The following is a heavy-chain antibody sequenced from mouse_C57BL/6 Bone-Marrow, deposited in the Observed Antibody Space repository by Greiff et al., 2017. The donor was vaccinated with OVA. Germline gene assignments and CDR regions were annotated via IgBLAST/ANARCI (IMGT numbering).Heavy chain of an antibody. Sequence: QLKQPGAELVMPGASVKLSCKASGYTFTSYWMHWVKQRPGQGLEWIGEIDPSDSYTNYNQKFKGKSTLTVDKSSSTAYMQLSSLTSEDSAVYYCARSGYDYPYYFDYWGQGTTLTVSS. J-gene: IGHJ2*01. V-gene: IGHV1-69*01. D-gene: IGHD2-4*01. CDR1: GYTFTSYW. CDR3: ARSGYDYPYYFDY. CDR2: IDPSDSYT.